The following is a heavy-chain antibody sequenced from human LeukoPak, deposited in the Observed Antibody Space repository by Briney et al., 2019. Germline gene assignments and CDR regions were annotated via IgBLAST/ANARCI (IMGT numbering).Heavy chain of an antibody. CDR3: ARGRANWDYDFDY. D-gene: IGHD1-7*01. Sequence: PSETLSLTCAVFGESFVGRHWSWIRQSPGKGPEWLGEASHAGITNYNPSLKSRVSISVDTSKDQFSLTLTSVTAADTAVYYCARGRANWDYDFDYWGQGTPVTVS. V-gene: IGHV4-34*01. J-gene: IGHJ4*02. CDR2: ASHAGIT. CDR1: GESFVGRH.